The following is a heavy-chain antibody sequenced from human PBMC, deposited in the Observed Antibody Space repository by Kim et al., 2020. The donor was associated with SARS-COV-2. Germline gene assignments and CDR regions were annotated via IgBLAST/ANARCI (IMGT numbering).Heavy chain of an antibody. V-gene: IGHV4-34*01. D-gene: IGHD3-22*01. CDR2: INHSGST. CDR3: ARGRGFAYYDVRQGWFDP. Sequence: SETLSLTCAVYGGSFSGYYWSWIRQPPGKGLEWIGEINHSGSTNYNPSLKSRVTISVDTSKNQFSLKLSSVTAADTAVYYCARGRGFAYYDVRQGWFDPWGQGTLVTVSS. J-gene: IGHJ5*02. CDR1: GGSFSGYY.